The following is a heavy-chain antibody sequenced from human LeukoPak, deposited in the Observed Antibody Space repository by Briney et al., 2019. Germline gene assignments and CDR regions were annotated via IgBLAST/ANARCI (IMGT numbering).Heavy chain of an antibody. CDR3: ARVAGGGFLRYFDWPLGISDAFDI. CDR2: MNPNSGNT. V-gene: IGHV1-8*01. D-gene: IGHD3-9*01. Sequence: ASVKVSCKASGYTFTSYDINWVRQATGQGLEWMGWMNPNSGNTGYAQKFQGRVTMTRNTSISTAYMELSSLRSEDTAVYYCARVAGGGFLRYFDWPLGISDAFDIWGQGTMVTVSS. J-gene: IGHJ3*02. CDR1: GYTFTSYD.